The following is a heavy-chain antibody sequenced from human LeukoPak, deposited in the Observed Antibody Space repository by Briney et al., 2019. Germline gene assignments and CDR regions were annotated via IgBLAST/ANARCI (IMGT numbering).Heavy chain of an antibody. V-gene: IGHV3-21*01. CDR2: MNSSSSYI. D-gene: IGHD6-13*01. Sequence: GGSLRLSCAASGFTFSSYSMNWVRQAPGKGLEWVSSMNSSSSYIYYADSVKGRFTISRDNAKNSLYLQMNSLRAEDTAVYYCARGIAAAGLDYWGQGTLVTVSS. CDR1: GFTFSSYS. CDR3: ARGIAAAGLDY. J-gene: IGHJ4*02.